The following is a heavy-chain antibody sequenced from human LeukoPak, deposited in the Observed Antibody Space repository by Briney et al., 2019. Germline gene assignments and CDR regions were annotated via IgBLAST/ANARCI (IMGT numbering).Heavy chain of an antibody. D-gene: IGHD3-22*01. Sequence: ASVKVSCKAPGYTFTGYYMHWVRQAPGQGLEWMGWINPNNGGTNYAQKFQGRVTMTRDTSISTAYMELSRLRSDDTAVYYCARDRRVSYDSSGYSWWSIDYSGQGTLV. V-gene: IGHV1-2*02. CDR1: GYTFTGYY. J-gene: IGHJ4*01. CDR3: ARDRRVSYDSSGYSWWSIDY. CDR2: INPNNGGT.